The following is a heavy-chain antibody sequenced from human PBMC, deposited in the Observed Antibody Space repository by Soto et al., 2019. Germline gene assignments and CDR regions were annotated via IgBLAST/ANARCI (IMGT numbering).Heavy chain of an antibody. CDR1: GFTFSSYA. Sequence: AGGSLRLSCAASGFTFSSYAMSWVRQAPGKGLEWVSGISGSGGSTYYADSVKGRFTVSRDNSKNTLYLQMNSLRAGDTAVYYCAKNIEILTYYYGMDVWGQGTTVTVSS. J-gene: IGHJ6*02. CDR3: AKNIEILTYYYGMDV. V-gene: IGHV3-23*01. CDR2: ISGSGGST. D-gene: IGHD2-15*01.